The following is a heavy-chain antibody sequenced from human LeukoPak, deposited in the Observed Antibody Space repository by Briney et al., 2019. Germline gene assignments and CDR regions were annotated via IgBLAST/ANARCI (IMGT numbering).Heavy chain of an antibody. CDR1: GYTFTSYG. Sequence: ASVKVSCKASGYTFTSYGISWVRQAPGQGLDWMGIINPSGGSTSYAQKFQGRVTMTRDTSTSTVYMELSSLRSEDTAVYYCAKNVEMATISYYYYMDVWGKGTTVTVSS. J-gene: IGHJ6*03. V-gene: IGHV1-46*01. CDR3: AKNVEMATISYYYYMDV. CDR2: INPSGGST. D-gene: IGHD5-24*01.